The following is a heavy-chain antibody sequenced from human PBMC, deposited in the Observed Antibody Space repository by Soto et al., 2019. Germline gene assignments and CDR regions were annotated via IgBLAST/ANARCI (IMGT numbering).Heavy chain of an antibody. CDR2: TYYRSKWYN. Sequence: SQTLSLTCXISGDSVSSNSAAWNWIRQSPSRGLEWLGRTYYRSKWYNDYAVSVKSRITINPDTSKNQFSLQLNSVTPEDTAVYYCARVRQLVDYYYYGMDVWGQGTTVTVSS. J-gene: IGHJ6*02. CDR1: GDSVSSNSAA. CDR3: ARVRQLVDYYYYGMDV. V-gene: IGHV6-1*01. D-gene: IGHD6-13*01.